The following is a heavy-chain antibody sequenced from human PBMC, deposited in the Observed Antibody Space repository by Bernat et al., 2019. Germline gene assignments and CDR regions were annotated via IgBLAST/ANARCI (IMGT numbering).Heavy chain of an antibody. J-gene: IGHJ3*02. V-gene: IGHV3-74*01. CDR3: ARVDVSDFWSGIDAFDI. CDR2: INSDGSST. Sequence: EVQLVESGGGLVQPGGSLRLSCAASGFTFSSYWMHWVRQAPGKGLVWVSRINSDGSSTSYADSVKGRFTISSDNAKNTLYLQMNSLRAEDTAVYYCARVDVSDFWSGIDAFDIWGQGTMVTVSS. CDR1: GFTFSSYW. D-gene: IGHD3-3*01.